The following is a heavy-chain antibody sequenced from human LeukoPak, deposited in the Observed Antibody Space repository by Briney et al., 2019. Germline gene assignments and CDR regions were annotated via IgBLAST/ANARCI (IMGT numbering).Heavy chain of an antibody. CDR1: GFTFSSYA. CDR2: ISYDGSNK. J-gene: IGHJ4*02. V-gene: IGHV3-30-3*01. CDR3: ARCPSYFLWYFDY. D-gene: IGHD2-21*01. Sequence: GRSLRLSCAASGFTFSSYAMHWVRQAPGKGLEWVAVISYDGSNKYYADSVKGRFTISRDNSKNTLYLQMNSLRAEDTAVYYCARCPSYFLWYFDYWGQGTLVTVSS.